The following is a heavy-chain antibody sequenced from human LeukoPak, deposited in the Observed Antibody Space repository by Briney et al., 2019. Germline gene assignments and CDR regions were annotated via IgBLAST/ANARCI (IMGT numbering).Heavy chain of an antibody. CDR2: ISSSSSYV. J-gene: IGHJ4*02. Sequence: GGSLRLSCAASGFTFSSYSMNWVRQAPGKGLEWVSSISSSSSYVYFADSVKGRFTISRDNAKNSLSLQMNSLSAEDTAVYYCARGQDTAMVPFDYWGQGALVTVSS. CDR1: GFTFSSYS. CDR3: ARGQDTAMVPFDY. V-gene: IGHV3-21*01. D-gene: IGHD5-18*01.